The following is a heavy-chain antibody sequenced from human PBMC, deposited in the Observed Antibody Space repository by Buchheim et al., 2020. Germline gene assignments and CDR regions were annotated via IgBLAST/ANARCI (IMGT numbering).Heavy chain of an antibody. CDR3: ARGPSPFWSGYTRYYFDY. CDR1: GGSISSGDYY. J-gene: IGHJ4*02. Sequence: QVQLQESGPGLVKPSQTLSPTCTVSGGSISSGDYYWSWIRQPPGKGLEWIGYIYYSGSTYYNPSLKSRVTISVDTSKNQFSLKLSSVTAADTAVYYCARGPSPFWSGYTRYYFDYWGQGTL. CDR2: IYYSGST. V-gene: IGHV4-30-4*01. D-gene: IGHD3-3*01.